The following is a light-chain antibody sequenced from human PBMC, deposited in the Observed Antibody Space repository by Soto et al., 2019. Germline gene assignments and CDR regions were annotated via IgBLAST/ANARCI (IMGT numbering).Light chain of an antibody. CDR2: GAS. CDR1: QSVSSN. J-gene: IGKJ2*01. CDR3: QQYNNPYT. V-gene: IGKV3-15*01. Sequence: EIVMTQSPATLSVSPGERATLSCRASQSVSSNLAWYQQKPGQAPRLLIYGASTRATGIPARFSGSGSGTEFTLTISSLQSEDFAVYYCQQYNNPYTFGQVTKLEIK.